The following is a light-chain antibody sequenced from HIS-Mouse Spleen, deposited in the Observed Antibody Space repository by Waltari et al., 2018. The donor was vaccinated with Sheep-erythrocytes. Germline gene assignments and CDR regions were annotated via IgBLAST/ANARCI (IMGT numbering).Light chain of an antibody. CDR2: DVS. CDR1: SSDVGGYNS. Sequence: QSALTQPRSVSGSPGQSVTISCTGTSSDVGGYNSVSWYQQHPGKAPKLMIYDVSKRPAGVPDRFSGSKSGNAASLTISGLQAEDEADYSCQAWDSSTAVFGGGTKLTVL. V-gene: IGLV2-11*01. J-gene: IGLJ2*01. CDR3: QAWDSSTAV.